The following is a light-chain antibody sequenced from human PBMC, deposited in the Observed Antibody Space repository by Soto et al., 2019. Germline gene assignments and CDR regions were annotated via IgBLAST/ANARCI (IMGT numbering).Light chain of an antibody. Sequence: QSVLTQPASVSGSPGQSITISCTGTSSDVGGYNYVSWYQQHPGKAPKLMIYDVSNRPSGVSNRFSGSKSGNTASLTISGLQADDEADYYCTSYTSSSTLVFGGGTKLTVL. CDR1: SSDVGGYNY. V-gene: IGLV2-14*01. J-gene: IGLJ2*01. CDR2: DVS. CDR3: TSYTSSSTLV.